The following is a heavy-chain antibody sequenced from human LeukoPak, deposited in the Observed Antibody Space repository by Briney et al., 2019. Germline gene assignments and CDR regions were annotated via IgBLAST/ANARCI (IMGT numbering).Heavy chain of an antibody. CDR2: ISYDGSNK. CDR3: AKDQSNPIAAAGTSWGAYYYYYGMDV. D-gene: IGHD6-13*01. V-gene: IGHV3-30-3*01. CDR1: GFTFSSYA. Sequence: GGSLRLSCAASGFTFSSYAMHWVRQAPGKGLEGVAVISYDGSNKYYADSVKGRFTISRDNSKNTLYLQMNSLRAEDTAVYYCAKDQSNPIAAAGTSWGAYYYYYGMDVWGQGTTVTVSS. J-gene: IGHJ6*02.